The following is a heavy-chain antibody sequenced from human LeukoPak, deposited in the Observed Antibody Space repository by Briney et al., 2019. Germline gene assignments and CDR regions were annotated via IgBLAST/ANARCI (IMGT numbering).Heavy chain of an antibody. CDR1: GGTFSSYA. V-gene: IGHV1-69*04. CDR2: IIPILGIE. D-gene: IGHD2-2*01. Sequence: SVKVSCKASGGTFSSYAISWVRQAPGQGLEWMGRIIPILGIENYAQKFQGRVTITADKSTNTAYMELSSLRSEDTAVYYCASVAAAHMSYFDYWGQGTLVTVSS. CDR3: ASVAAAHMSYFDY. J-gene: IGHJ4*02.